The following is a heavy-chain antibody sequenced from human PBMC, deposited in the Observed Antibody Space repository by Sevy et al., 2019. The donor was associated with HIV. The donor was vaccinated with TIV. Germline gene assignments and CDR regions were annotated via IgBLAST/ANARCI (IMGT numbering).Heavy chain of an antibody. V-gene: IGHV3-23*01. J-gene: IGHJ6*03. Sequence: GESLKISCAVSGFSFDSYGMTWVRQAPGKGLEWVSGISGSGTRTYYADSVKGRFIISRDNSKNKPYLQMNSLRSEDTAIDYCAKEGGGHYDPDEIGYYFYYYNMDVWGKGTTVTVSS. CDR2: ISGSGTRT. D-gene: IGHD3-22*01. CDR1: GFSFDSYG. CDR3: AKEGGGHYDPDEIGYYFYYYNMDV.